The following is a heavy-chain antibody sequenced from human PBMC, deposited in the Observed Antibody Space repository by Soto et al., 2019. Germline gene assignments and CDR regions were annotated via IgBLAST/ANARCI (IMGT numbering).Heavy chain of an antibody. CDR3: AKEAPGGWHFFDT. D-gene: IGHD6-19*01. J-gene: IGHJ4*02. V-gene: IGHV3-30*18. Sequence: PGGSLRLSCAASGFTFRTYGMHWVRQAPGKGLEWVAFISDDGSQKYYGDSVKGRFTISRDSSKNTLSLRMISLRTEDTSVYYCAKEAPGGWHFFDTWGQGTLVTVSS. CDR1: GFTFRTYG. CDR2: ISDDGSQK.